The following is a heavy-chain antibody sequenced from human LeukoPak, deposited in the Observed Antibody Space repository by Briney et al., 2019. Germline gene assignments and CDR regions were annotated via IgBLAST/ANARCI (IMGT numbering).Heavy chain of an antibody. CDR1: GYTLTELS. CDR2: FDPEDGET. CDR3: ATAPPQHFDAFDI. V-gene: IGHV1-24*01. J-gene: IGHJ3*02. Sequence: ASVKVSCKVSGYTLTELSMHWLRQAPGKGLEWMGGFDPEDGETIYAQKFQGRVTMTEDTSTDTAYMELSSLRSEDTAVYYCATAPPQHFDAFDIWGQGTMVTVSS.